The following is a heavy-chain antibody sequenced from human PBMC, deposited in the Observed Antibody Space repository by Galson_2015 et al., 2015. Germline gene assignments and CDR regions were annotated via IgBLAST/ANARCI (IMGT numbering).Heavy chain of an antibody. D-gene: IGHD3/OR15-3a*01. Sequence: SLRLSCAASGFTFSTYAMNWVRQAPGKGLEWVSGIRGSGTATYYADSVKGRFTISRDNSENTLYLRMDSLRAEDTAMYYCAKGPHYDFWSGYQNCFDSWGQGTPVTVSS. CDR1: GFTFSTYA. J-gene: IGHJ5*01. CDR3: AKGPHYDFWSGYQNCFDS. V-gene: IGHV3-23*01. CDR2: IRGSGTAT.